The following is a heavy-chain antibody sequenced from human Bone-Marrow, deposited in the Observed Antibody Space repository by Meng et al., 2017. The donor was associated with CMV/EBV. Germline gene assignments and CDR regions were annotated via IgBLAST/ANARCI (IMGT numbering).Heavy chain of an antibody. CDR2: IRYDGSNK. D-gene: IGHD1-26*01. Sequence: GGSLRLSCAASGFTFSSYGMHWVRQAPGKGLEWVAFIRYDGSNKYYADSVKGRFTISRDNSKNTLYLQMNSLRAEDTAVYYCAKDRKYSGSLFDYWGQGTLVTVYS. J-gene: IGHJ4*02. V-gene: IGHV3-30*02. CDR1: GFTFSSYG. CDR3: AKDRKYSGSLFDY.